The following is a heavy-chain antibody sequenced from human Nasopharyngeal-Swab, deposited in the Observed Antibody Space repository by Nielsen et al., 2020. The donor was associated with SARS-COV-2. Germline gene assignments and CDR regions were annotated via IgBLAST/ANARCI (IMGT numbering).Heavy chain of an antibody. CDR2: ISYDGSNK. Sequence: VRQAPGKGLEWVAVISYDGSNKYYADSVKGRFTISRDNSKNTLYLQMNSLRAEDTAVYYCARGSLTTDYGDYSYFQHWGQGTLVTVSS. J-gene: IGHJ1*01. D-gene: IGHD4-17*01. V-gene: IGHV3-30*03. CDR3: ARGSLTTDYGDYSYFQH.